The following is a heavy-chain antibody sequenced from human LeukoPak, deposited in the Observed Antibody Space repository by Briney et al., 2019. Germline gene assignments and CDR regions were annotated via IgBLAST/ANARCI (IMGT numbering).Heavy chain of an antibody. V-gene: IGHV1-18*01. CDR1: GYTFTRYG. J-gene: IGHJ4*02. CDR2: ISVNGNT. Sequence: APVKVSCKASGYTFTRYGISWVRQAPGQGLEWMGWISVNGNTHYAQKFQGRVTMTTDTSTSTAYMELRSLRSDGTAVYYWARISLHSGRYLDEGYFDYWGQGTLVPVSS. CDR3: ARISLHSGRYLDEGYFDY. D-gene: IGHD1-26*01.